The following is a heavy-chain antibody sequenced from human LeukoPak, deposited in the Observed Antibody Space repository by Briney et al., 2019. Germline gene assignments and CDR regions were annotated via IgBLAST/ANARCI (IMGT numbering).Heavy chain of an antibody. CDR2: INPSSGIT. J-gene: IGHJ4*02. D-gene: IGHD5-24*01. V-gene: IGHV1-46*01. CDR3: ARGLVELATISPLGY. Sequence: ASVKVSCKASGYTFTSYYIHWVRQAPGQGLEWMGIINPSSGITSYAQKFQGRVTMTRDTSTSTVYMELSSLRSEDTAVYYCARGLVELATISPLGYWGQGTPVTVSS. CDR1: GYTFTSYY.